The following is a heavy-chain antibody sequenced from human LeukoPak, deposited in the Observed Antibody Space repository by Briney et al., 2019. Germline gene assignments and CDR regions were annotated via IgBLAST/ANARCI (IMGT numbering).Heavy chain of an antibody. CDR1: GYTFTSYA. D-gene: IGHD3-16*01. Sequence: VASVKVSCKASGYTFTSYAMNWVRQAPGQGLEWMGWINPNSGGTNYAQKFQGRVTMTRDTSISTAYMELSRLRSDDTAVYYCARDSVGGFDYWGQGTLVTVSS. CDR3: ARDSVGGFDY. V-gene: IGHV1-2*02. J-gene: IGHJ4*02. CDR2: INPNSGGT.